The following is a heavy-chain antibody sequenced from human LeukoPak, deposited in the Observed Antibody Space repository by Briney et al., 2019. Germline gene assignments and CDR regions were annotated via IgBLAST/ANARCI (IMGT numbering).Heavy chain of an antibody. V-gene: IGHV4-38-2*01. Sequence: SETLSLTCAVSGYSISSGYYLGWIRQPPGKGLEWIGSIYHSGSTYYNPSLKSRVTISVDTSKNQFSLKLSSVTAADTAVYYCARSFGGAFDYWGQGTLVTVSS. CDR2: IYHSGST. D-gene: IGHD3-10*01. CDR1: GYSISSGYY. J-gene: IGHJ4*02. CDR3: ARSFGGAFDY.